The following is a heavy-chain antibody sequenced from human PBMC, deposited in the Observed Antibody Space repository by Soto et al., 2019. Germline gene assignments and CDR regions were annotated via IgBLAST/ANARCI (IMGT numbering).Heavy chain of an antibody. V-gene: IGHV5-51*01. D-gene: IGHD2-21*02. CDR1: GYDFSSYW. CDR2: IYPNDSDT. Sequence: GESLQISCKGSGYDFSSYWIGWVRQMPGKGLEWMGIIYPNDSDTRYSPSFQGQVTISAAKTISTPYLQWRSLMASDTGMYYCALTRTKGVTAEYWFQGAVDTVS. CDR3: ALTRTKGVTAEY. J-gene: IGHJ4*02.